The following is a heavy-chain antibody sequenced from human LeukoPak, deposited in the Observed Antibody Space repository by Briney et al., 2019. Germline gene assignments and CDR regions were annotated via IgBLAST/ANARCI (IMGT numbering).Heavy chain of an antibody. CDR1: GFTFSSYD. Sequence: SGGSLRLSCAVSGFTFSSYDMSWVRQAPGKGLEWVSGISGSGGSTYYADSVKSRFTISRDTSKNALYLQMNSLRVEDTAVYYCAKVGQNYDILTYYFDYWGQGTLVTVSS. CDR3: AKVGQNYDILTYYFDY. V-gene: IGHV3-23*01. CDR2: ISGSGGST. J-gene: IGHJ4*02. D-gene: IGHD3-9*01.